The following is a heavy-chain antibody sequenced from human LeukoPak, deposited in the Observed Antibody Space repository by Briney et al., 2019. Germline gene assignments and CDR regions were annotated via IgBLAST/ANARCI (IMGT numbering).Heavy chain of an antibody. D-gene: IGHD3-22*01. V-gene: IGHV1-69*05. Sequence: ASVKVSCKASGGTFSSYAISWVRQAPGQGLEWMGGIIPIFGTANYAQKFQGRVTITTDESTSTAYMELRSLRSDDTAVYYCAQYYDSSGSHGGSWFDPWGQGTLVTVSS. J-gene: IGHJ5*02. CDR3: AQYYDSSGSHGGSWFDP. CDR1: GGTFSSYA. CDR2: IIPIFGTA.